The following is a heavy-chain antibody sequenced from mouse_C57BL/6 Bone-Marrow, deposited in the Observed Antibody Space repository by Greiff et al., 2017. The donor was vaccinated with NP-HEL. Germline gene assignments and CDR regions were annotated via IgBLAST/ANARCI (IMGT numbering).Heavy chain of an antibody. V-gene: IGHV1-20*01. Sequence: VQLKQSGPELVKPGASVKISCKASGYSFTGYFMNWVKQSHGKSLEWIGRINPYNGDTFYNQKFKGKATLTADKSSSTAYMELRSLTSEDSAVYFCARSAYYSNYPYAMDYWGQGTSVTVSS. D-gene: IGHD2-5*01. CDR3: ARSAYYSNYPYAMDY. CDR1: GYSFTGYF. J-gene: IGHJ4*01. CDR2: INPYNGDT.